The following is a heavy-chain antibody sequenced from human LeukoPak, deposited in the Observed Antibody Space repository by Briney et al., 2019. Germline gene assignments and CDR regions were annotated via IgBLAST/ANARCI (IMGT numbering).Heavy chain of an antibody. CDR3: APQRAYYGTFDI. V-gene: IGHV4-39*07. Sequence: SETLSLTCTVSGDSINNNNYYWGWIRQPPGKGLEWIGSNYYSGSTYYNPSLKSRVTISVDTSKNQFSLKLSSVTAADTAVYYCAPQRAYYGTFDIWGQGTMVTVSS. CDR1: GDSINNNNYY. J-gene: IGHJ3*02. CDR2: NYYSGST. D-gene: IGHD3-10*01.